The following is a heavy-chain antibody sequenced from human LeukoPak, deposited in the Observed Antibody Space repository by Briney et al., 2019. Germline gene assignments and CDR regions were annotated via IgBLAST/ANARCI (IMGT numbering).Heavy chain of an antibody. D-gene: IGHD3-22*01. CDR3: ARDYYDSRGVFDY. V-gene: IGHV4-31*03. CDR2: IYYSGSS. Sequence: SETLSLTCTVSGGSISSVDYYWSWIRQHPGKGLKWIGYIYYSGSSYYNPSLKSRLTISVDTSKNQFSLKLSSVTAADTAVYFCARDYYDSRGVFDYWGQGTLVTVSS. CDR1: GGSISSVDYY. J-gene: IGHJ4*02.